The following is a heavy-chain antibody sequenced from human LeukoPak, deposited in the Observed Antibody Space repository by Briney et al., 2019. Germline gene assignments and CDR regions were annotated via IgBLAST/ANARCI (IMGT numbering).Heavy chain of an antibody. CDR3: VRDLGVDTTMIFFDY. D-gene: IGHD3/OR15-3a*01. Sequence: ASVKVSCKASGYTFTSFGISWVRQAPGQGLVWMGWISAYNGNTNYARKVQGRVTMTTDTSTSTAYMELRSLRSDDTAMYYCVRDLGVDTTMIFFDYWGQGSLVTVSS. CDR1: GYTFTSFG. J-gene: IGHJ4*02. CDR2: ISAYNGNT. V-gene: IGHV1-18*01.